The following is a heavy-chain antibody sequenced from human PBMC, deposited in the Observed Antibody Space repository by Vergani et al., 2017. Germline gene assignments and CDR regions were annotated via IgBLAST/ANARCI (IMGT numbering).Heavy chain of an antibody. J-gene: IGHJ4*02. V-gene: IGHV3-23*01. D-gene: IGHD6-19*01. CDR1: GFTFSSYA. CDR2: ISGSGGST. Sequence: EVQLLESGGGLVQPGGSLRLSGTASGFTFSSYAMSWVRQAPGKGLEWVSAISGSGGSTYYADSVKCRFTISSDNSKNTLYLQMNSLRAEDTAVYYCAKSPIAVRNREFDYWGQGTLVTVSS. CDR3: AKSPIAVRNREFDY.